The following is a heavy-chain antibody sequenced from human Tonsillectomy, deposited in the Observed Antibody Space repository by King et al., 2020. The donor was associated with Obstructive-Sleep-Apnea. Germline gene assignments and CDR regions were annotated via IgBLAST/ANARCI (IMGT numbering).Heavy chain of an antibody. CDR3: AREYVYLFRAYYFDY. Sequence: QLQESGPGLVKPSETLSLTCTVSGGSITSSSYYWGWIRQPPGKGLEWIGSIYYSGTTHYNPSLKSRVTISVDTSKNQVSLRLSSVTAADTAVYYCAREYVYLFRAYYFDYWGQGTLVTVSS. CDR2: IYYSGTT. V-gene: IGHV4-39*07. J-gene: IGHJ4*02. D-gene: IGHD2-8*01. CDR1: GGSITSSSYY.